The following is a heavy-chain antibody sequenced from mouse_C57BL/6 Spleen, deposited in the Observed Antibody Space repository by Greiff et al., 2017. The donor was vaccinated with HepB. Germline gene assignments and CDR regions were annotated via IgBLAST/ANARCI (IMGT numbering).Heavy chain of an antibody. D-gene: IGHD1-1*01. CDR3: ARDDGSSFDY. Sequence: EVQRVESGGGLVQSGRSLRLSCATSGFTFSDFYMEWVRQAPGKGLEWIAASRNKANDYTTEYSASVKGRFIVSRDTSQSILYLQMNALRAEDTAIYYCARDDGSSFDYWGQGTTLTVSS. V-gene: IGHV7-1*01. CDR2: SRNKANDYTT. J-gene: IGHJ2*01. CDR1: GFTFSDFY.